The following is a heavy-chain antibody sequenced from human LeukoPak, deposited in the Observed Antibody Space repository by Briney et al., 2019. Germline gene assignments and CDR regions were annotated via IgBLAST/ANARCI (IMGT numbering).Heavy chain of an antibody. CDR2: ISPNSGAT. Sequence: ASVKVSCRASGYTFTGYNMHWVRQAPGQGLEWMGWISPNSGATHYAPKFQGRVTMTRDTSISTAYMELSRLRSDDTAVYYCASQYSSGWWAPSPTNWFDPWGQGTLVTVSS. D-gene: IGHD6-19*01. J-gene: IGHJ5*02. CDR3: ASQYSSGWWAPSPTNWFDP. V-gene: IGHV1-2*02. CDR1: GYTFTGYN.